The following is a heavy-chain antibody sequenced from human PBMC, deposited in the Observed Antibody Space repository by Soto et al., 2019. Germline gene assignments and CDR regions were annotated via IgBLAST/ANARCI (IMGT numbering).Heavy chain of an antibody. CDR1: GYTFTSYD. CDR3: ARGARRGRITIFGVVPNAPYYFDY. D-gene: IGHD3-3*01. CDR2: MNPNSGNT. J-gene: IGHJ4*02. V-gene: IGHV1-8*01. Sequence: ASVKVSCKASGYTFTSYDINWVRQATGQGLEWMGWMNPNSGNTGHAQKFQGRVTMTRNTSISTAYMELSSLRSEDTAVYYCARGARRGRITIFGVVPNAPYYFDYWGQGTLVTVSS.